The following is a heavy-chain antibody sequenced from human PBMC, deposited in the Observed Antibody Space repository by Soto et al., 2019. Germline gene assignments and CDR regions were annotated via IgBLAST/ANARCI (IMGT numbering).Heavy chain of an antibody. V-gene: IGHV3-30*03. J-gene: IGHJ4*02. CDR1: GFTFSSYG. Sequence: GGSLILSCAASGFTFSSYGMHWVRQAPGKGLEWVAGISYGGGNTYYADSVKGRFTISRDNSKNTLYLQMNSLRAEDTAIYYCATDPRGPDYWGQGTQVTVSS. CDR2: ISYGGGNT. CDR3: ATDPRGPDY.